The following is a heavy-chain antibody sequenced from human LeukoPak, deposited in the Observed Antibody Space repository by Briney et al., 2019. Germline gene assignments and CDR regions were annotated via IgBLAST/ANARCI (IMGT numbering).Heavy chain of an antibody. V-gene: IGHV3-48*03. Sequence: GGSLRLSCAASGFTFSSYEMNWVRQAPGKGLEWVSYISSSGSTIYCADSVKGRFTISRDNAKNSLYLQMNSLRAEDTAVYYCARDMVRGLYYFDYWGQGTLVTVSS. CDR3: ARDMVRGLYYFDY. CDR2: ISSSGSTI. D-gene: IGHD3-10*01. CDR1: GFTFSSYE. J-gene: IGHJ4*02.